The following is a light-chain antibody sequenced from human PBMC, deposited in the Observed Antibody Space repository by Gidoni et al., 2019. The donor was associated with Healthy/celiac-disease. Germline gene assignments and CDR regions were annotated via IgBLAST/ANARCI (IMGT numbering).Light chain of an antibody. Sequence: IVLTQSPGTLSLSPGERATLSCRASQSVSSSYLAWYQQKPGQAPRLLIYGATSRATGIPDRFSGSGSGTDFTLTISRLEREDVAVYYCQQYGSSPWTFGQGTKVEIK. CDR3: QQYGSSPWT. CDR1: QSVSSSY. CDR2: GAT. J-gene: IGKJ1*01. V-gene: IGKV3-20*01.